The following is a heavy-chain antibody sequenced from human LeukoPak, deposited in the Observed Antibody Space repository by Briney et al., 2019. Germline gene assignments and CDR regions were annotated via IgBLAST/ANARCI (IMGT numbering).Heavy chain of an antibody. V-gene: IGHV1-46*01. CDR2: INPSGDFR. D-gene: IGHD1/OR15-1a*01. J-gene: IGHJ5*02. CDR1: GYTFGTHW. Sequence: GASVKVSCKASGYTFGTHWMHWVRQAPGQGLEWMGIINPSGDFRSYAQKFQGRITVTRDMSTRTVYMEPSDLRPEDTAVYYCARDYSGEWEQLTGWWFDPWGQGTLVIVSS. CDR3: ARDYSGEWEQLTGWWFDP.